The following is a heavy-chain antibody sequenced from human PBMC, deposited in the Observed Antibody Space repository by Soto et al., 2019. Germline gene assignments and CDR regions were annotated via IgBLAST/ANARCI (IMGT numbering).Heavy chain of an antibody. CDR2: TTASGSLT. D-gene: IGHD5-12*01. CDR1: GFTFNAHA. J-gene: IGHJ4*02. V-gene: IGHV3-23*01. Sequence: EVQLLESGGGLAQPGGSLRLSCVASGFTFNAHAMSWIRQAPGKGLEWVSSTTASGSLTDYAGSVEGRFTISRDNSKNTVFLQMNSLRVEDAAVYYCGMATGGWYWGQGALVTVSS. CDR3: GMATGGWY.